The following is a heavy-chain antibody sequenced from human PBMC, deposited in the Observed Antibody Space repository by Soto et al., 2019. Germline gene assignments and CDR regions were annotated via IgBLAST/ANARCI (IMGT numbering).Heavy chain of an antibody. CDR3: ARSSHYDSSGDFDY. CDR1: GFTFSSYG. D-gene: IGHD3-22*01. CDR2: IWYVGSNK. V-gene: IGHV3-33*01. J-gene: IGHJ4*02. Sequence: QVQLVESGGGVVQPGRSLRLSCAASGFTFSSYGMHWVRQAPGKGLEWVAVIWYVGSNKYYADSVKGRFTISRDNSKNTLYLQMNSLRAEDTAVYYCARSSHYDSSGDFDYWGQGTLVTVSS.